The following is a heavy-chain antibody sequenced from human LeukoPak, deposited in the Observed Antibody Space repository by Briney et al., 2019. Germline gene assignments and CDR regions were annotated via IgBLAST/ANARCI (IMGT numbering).Heavy chain of an antibody. D-gene: IGHD5-18*01. CDR2: ISSGGNT. V-gene: IGHV3-23*01. Sequence: PGGSLRLSCAASGCTFSNYAMSWGRQAPGKGLEWVSVISSGGNTYFADSVKGRFTISRDNSENTLYLQMNSLRAEDSAVYYCAKGGYSYGYFDYWGQGILVTVSS. CDR1: GCTFSNYA. J-gene: IGHJ4*02. CDR3: AKGGYSYGYFDY.